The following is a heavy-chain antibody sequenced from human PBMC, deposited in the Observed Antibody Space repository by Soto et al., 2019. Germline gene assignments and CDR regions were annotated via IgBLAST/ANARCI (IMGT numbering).Heavy chain of an antibody. D-gene: IGHD1-26*01. Sequence: ASVKVSCKASGYTFTTYYMHWVRQAPGQGLEWMGIINPSGGSTTSAQKFQGRVTMTRDTSTSTVYMELSSLRSEDTAVYYCTRGRLVGAATGDSWGQGTLVTVSS. V-gene: IGHV1-46*01. CDR3: TRGRLVGAATGDS. CDR1: GYTFTTYY. CDR2: INPSGGST. J-gene: IGHJ4*02.